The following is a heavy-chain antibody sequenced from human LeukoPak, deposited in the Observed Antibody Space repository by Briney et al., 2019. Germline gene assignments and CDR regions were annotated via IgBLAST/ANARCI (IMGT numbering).Heavy chain of an antibody. CDR3: AFYYYYGMHV. CDR1: GFTFSSYG. J-gene: IGHJ6*02. Sequence: GGSLRLSCAASGFTFSSYGMSWVRQAAGKGLEWVSSISGSSSYIYYADSVKGRFTISRDNAKKSLYLQMSSLRAEDTAVYYCAFYYYYGMHVWGQGTTVTVSS. V-gene: IGHV3-21*01. CDR2: ISGSSSYI.